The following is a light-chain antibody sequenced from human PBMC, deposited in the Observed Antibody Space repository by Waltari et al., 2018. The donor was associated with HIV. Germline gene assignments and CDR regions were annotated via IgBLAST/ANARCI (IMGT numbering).Light chain of an antibody. Sequence: QSVLTQPPSVSEAPRQRVTISCSGSSSNIGNNAVNWYQQLPGKAPKLLIYYDDLLPSWVSDRLSGANAATSASLAISGLQSEDEDDYYCAAAWDDSLNGPVFGGGTKLTVL. CDR1: SSNIGNNA. CDR3: AAAWDDSLNGPV. CDR2: YDD. V-gene: IGLV1-36*01. J-gene: IGLJ2*01.